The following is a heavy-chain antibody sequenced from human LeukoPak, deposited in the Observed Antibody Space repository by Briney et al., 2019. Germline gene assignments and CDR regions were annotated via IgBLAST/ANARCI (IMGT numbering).Heavy chain of an antibody. CDR3: ARGGYCSGCSCYDYYYMDV. V-gene: IGHV3-21*01. J-gene: IGHJ6*03. CDR2: ISSSSSYI. D-gene: IGHD2-15*01. CDR1: GFTFSSYS. Sequence: GGSLRLSCAASGFTFSSYSMNWVRQAPGKGLEWVSSISSSSSYIYYADSVKGLFTISRDNAKNSLYLQMNSLRAEDTAVYYCARGGYCSGCSCYDYYYMDVWGKGTTVTVSS.